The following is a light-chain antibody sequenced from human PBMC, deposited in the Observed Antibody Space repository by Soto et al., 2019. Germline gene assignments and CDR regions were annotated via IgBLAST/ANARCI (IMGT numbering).Light chain of an antibody. CDR2: GAS. Sequence: EIVVTQSPAPLSVSPGERATLSCRASQSVSSNLAWYQQKPGQAPRLPIYGASTRATGIPARFSGSGSGTEFTLTISSLQSEDFAVYYCQQYNNWPRTFGQGTKV. V-gene: IGKV3-15*01. J-gene: IGKJ1*01. CDR1: QSVSSN. CDR3: QQYNNWPRT.